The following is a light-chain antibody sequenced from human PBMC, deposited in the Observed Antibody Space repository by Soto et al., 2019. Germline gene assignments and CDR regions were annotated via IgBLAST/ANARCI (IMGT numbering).Light chain of an antibody. Sequence: EIVLTQSPGTLSLSPGERATLSCRASQSVRSNFLAWYQQKAGQAPRLLIYGTSTRATGIPDRFSGSGSGTDFALTISRLEPEDFAVYYCQQYGNSGITFGQGTRLEIK. J-gene: IGKJ5*01. CDR3: QQYGNSGIT. CDR2: GTS. CDR1: QSVRSNF. V-gene: IGKV3-20*01.